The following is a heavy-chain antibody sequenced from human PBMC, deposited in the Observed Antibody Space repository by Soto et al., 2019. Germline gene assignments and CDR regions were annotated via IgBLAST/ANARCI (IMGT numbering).Heavy chain of an antibody. J-gene: IGHJ6*02. CDR1: GGSISSGGYY. CDR3: ARGGSSSDRYYYYYGMDV. D-gene: IGHD6-6*01. CDR2: IYYSGST. Sequence: PSETLSLTCTVSGGSISSGGYYWSWIRQHPGKGLGWIGYIYYSGSTYYNPSLKSRVTISVDTSKNQFSLKLSSVTAADTAVYYCARGGSSSDRYYYYYGMDVWGQGTTV. V-gene: IGHV4-31*03.